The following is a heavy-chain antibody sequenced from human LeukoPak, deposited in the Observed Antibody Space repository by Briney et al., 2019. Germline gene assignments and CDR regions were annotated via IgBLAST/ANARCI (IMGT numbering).Heavy chain of an antibody. CDR1: GFTFSSYG. J-gene: IGHJ4*02. V-gene: IGHV3-30*02. D-gene: IGHD3-10*01. CDR2: IRYDGSNK. Sequence: GGSLRLSCAASGFTFSSYGMHWVRQAPGKGLEWVAFIRYDGSNKYYADSVKGRFTIFRDNSKNTLYLQMNSLGAEDTAVYYCAKDSITMVRGIAYWGQGTLVTVSS. CDR3: AKDSITMVRGIAY.